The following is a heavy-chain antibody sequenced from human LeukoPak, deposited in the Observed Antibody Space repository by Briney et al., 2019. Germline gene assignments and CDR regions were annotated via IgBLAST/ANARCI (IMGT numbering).Heavy chain of an antibody. CDR2: INQDGSEK. D-gene: IGHD2-8*02. Sequence: GGSLRLSCAVSGFTFRSYWMTWVRQAPGKGLEWVANINQDGSEKYYVDSVKGRFAISRDNAKKSLYLQMNSLRAEDTAVYYCAGLTQDTRGPISRYYSFYYMDVWGKGTTVTISS. J-gene: IGHJ6*03. CDR1: GFTFRSYW. CDR3: AGLTQDTRGPISRYYSFYYMDV. V-gene: IGHV3-7*01.